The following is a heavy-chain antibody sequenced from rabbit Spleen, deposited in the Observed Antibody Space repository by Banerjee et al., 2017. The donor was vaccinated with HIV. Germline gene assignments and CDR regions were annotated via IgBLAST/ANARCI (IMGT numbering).Heavy chain of an antibody. CDR1: GLDFSGDSY. CDR2: INIVTGKS. CDR3: ARDLVAVIGWNFNL. D-gene: IGHD1-1*01. V-gene: IGHV1S40*01. Sequence: QSLEESGGGLVKPGASLTLTCKASGLDFSGDSYDSYMCWVRQAPGKGLEWIACINIVTGKSVYASWAKGRFIMSRTSSTTVTLQMTSLTAADTATYFCARDLVAVIGWNFNLWGPGTLVTVS. J-gene: IGHJ4*01.